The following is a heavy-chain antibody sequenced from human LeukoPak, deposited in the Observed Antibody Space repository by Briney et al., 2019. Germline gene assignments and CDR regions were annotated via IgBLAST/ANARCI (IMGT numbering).Heavy chain of an antibody. CDR2: INHSGST. V-gene: IGHV4-34*01. Sequence: PSETLSLTCTVSGGSISSYYWSWIRQPPGKGLEWIGEINHSGSTNYNPSLKSRVTISVDTSKNQFSLKLSSVTAADTAVYYCARGPSAYYMDVWGKGTTVTVSS. J-gene: IGHJ6*03. CDR1: GGSISSYY. CDR3: ARGPSAYYMDV.